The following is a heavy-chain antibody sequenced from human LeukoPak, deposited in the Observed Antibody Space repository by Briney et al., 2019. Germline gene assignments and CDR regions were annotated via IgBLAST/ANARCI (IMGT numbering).Heavy chain of an antibody. CDR2: INPNSGGT. CDR1: GYTFTGYY. J-gene: IGHJ5*02. CDR3: AREDNIPPHSSDP. D-gene: IGHD1-1*01. Sequence: ASVKVSCKASGYTFTGYYMHWVRQAPGQGLEWMGWINPNSGGTNYAQKFQGRVTMTRDTSISTAYMELSRLRSDDTAVYYCAREDNIPPHSSDPWGQGTLVTVSS. V-gene: IGHV1-2*02.